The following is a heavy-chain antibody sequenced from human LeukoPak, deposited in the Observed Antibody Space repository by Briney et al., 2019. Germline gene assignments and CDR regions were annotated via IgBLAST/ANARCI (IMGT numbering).Heavy chain of an antibody. V-gene: IGHV1-2*02. CDR1: GYTFTGYY. J-gene: IGHJ4*02. CDR2: INPNSGGT. D-gene: IGHD2-2*02. Sequence: ASVNVSCKASGYTFTGYYMHGVRQAPGQGLEWMGWINPNSGGTNYAQKFQGRVTMTRDTSISTAYMELSRLRSDDTAVYYCARDPRYCSSTSCYTEEYYFDYWGQGTLVTVSS. CDR3: ARDPRYCSSTSCYTEEYYFDY.